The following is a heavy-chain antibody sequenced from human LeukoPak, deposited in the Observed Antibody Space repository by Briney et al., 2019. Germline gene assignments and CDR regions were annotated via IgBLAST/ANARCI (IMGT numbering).Heavy chain of an antibody. Sequence: KPSENLSLTCAVSAYSISSGYYWGWIRQPPGKGLEWIGSVYHSGSTYYNPSLKSRVTISVDTSKNQFSLKLSSVTAADTGVYFCARGARPDYKPTMIVVVFFDYWGQGTLVTVSS. V-gene: IGHV4-38-2*01. CDR1: AYSISSGYY. D-gene: IGHD3-22*01. CDR2: VYHSGST. CDR3: ARGARPDYKPTMIVVVFFDY. J-gene: IGHJ4*02.